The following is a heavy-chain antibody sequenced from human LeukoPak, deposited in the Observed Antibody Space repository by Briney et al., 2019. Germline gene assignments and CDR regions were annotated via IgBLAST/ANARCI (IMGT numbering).Heavy chain of an antibody. Sequence: GGSLRLSCAASGFTFSNYGMSWVRQAPGKGLEWASAISGSGGSTYHADSVKGRFTISRDNAKNSLYLQMNSLRAEDTAVYYCAREYSSSWYPDYWGQGTLVTVSS. V-gene: IGHV3-23*01. J-gene: IGHJ4*02. CDR2: ISGSGGST. CDR3: AREYSSSWYPDY. CDR1: GFTFSNYG. D-gene: IGHD6-13*01.